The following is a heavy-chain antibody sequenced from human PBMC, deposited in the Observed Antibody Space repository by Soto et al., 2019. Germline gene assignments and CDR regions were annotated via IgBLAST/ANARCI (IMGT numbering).Heavy chain of an antibody. V-gene: IGHV1-3*01. J-gene: IGHJ6*02. CDR2: VNAGKGNT. CDR1: GYTFINYA. Sequence: GASVKVSCKASGYTFINYAMHWVRQAPGQSLEWMGWVNAGKGNTKYSHKFQGRVSMTTDTSSNTAYMELRSLRSDDTAMYYCARGGYYDSSGSRNYHYYGMNVWGQGTTVTVSS. D-gene: IGHD3-22*01. CDR3: ARGGYYDSSGSRNYHYYGMNV.